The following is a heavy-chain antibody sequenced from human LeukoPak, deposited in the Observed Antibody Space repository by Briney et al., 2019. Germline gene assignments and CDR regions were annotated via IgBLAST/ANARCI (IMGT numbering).Heavy chain of an antibody. D-gene: IGHD3-16*02. CDR3: ARLREGLYHSDY. CDR2: INANSGGT. J-gene: IGHJ4*02. CDR1: EYTFTDYY. V-gene: IGHV1-2*02. Sequence: ASVKVSCKASEYTFTDYYIQWMRQAPGQGLEWMGWINANSGGTKYAQKLQGRVTMTRDTSINTAYMELSRLRSDDTAVYYCARLREGLYHSDYWGQGTLVTVSS.